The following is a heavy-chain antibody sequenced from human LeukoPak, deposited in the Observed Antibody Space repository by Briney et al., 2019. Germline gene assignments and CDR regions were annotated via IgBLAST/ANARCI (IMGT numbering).Heavy chain of an antibody. CDR3: AKDYTAMVRGPDY. CDR2: ISWNSGSI. V-gene: IGHV3-9*01. J-gene: IGHJ4*02. D-gene: IGHD5-18*01. Sequence: GGSLTLSCAASGFTFDDYAMHWVRQAPGKGLEWVSGISWNSGSIGYADSVKGRFTISRDNAKNSLYLQMNSLRAEDTALFYCAKDYTAMVRGPDYWGQGTLVTVSS. CDR1: GFTFDDYA.